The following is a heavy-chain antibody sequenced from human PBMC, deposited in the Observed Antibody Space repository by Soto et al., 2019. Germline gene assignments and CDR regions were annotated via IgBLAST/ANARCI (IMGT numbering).Heavy chain of an antibody. Sequence: GGSLRLSCAASGFTFSNYAMDWVRQAPGKVLKYVSGISSNGVGTYYANSVKDRFTISRDNSKNTLYLQMGSLRAEDMAVYYCARREQSDYYYMDVWGKGTSVTVSS. CDR1: GFTFSNYA. CDR3: ARREQSDYYYMDV. D-gene: IGHD6-19*01. J-gene: IGHJ6*03. CDR2: ISSNGVGT. V-gene: IGHV3-64*01.